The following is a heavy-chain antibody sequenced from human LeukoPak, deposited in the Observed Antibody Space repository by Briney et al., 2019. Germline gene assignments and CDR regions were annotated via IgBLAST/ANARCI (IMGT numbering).Heavy chain of an antibody. D-gene: IGHD6-19*01. CDR3: ARPSDSSGCCTFDY. Sequence: GGSLRLSCAASGFTVSSNYMSWVRQAPGKGLEWVSIIYGGGSTYHADSVKGRFTISRDNSKNALYLQMNSLRAEDTAVYYCARPSDSSGCCTFDYWGRGTLVIVSS. CDR1: GFTVSSNY. J-gene: IGHJ4*02. V-gene: IGHV3-53*01. CDR2: IYGGGST.